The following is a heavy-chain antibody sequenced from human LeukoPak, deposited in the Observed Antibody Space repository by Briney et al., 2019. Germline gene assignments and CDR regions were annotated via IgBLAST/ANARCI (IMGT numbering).Heavy chain of an antibody. CDR2: IIPIFGTA. J-gene: IGHJ4*02. Sequence: GASVTVSCKASGGTFSSYAISWVRQAPGQGLEWMGGIIPIFGTANYAQKFQGRVTITADESTSTAYMELSSLRSEDTAVYYCARPEVYSSVWYYFDYWGQGTLVTVSS. CDR3: ARPEVYSSVWYYFDY. D-gene: IGHD6-19*01. V-gene: IGHV1-69*13. CDR1: GGTFSSYA.